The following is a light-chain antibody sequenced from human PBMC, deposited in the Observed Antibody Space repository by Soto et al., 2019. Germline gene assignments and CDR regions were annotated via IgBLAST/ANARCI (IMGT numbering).Light chain of an antibody. Sequence: QSVLTQPPSASGTSGQRVTISCSGSSSNIGSNTVNWYQQLPGTAPKLLIYSNNQWPSGVPDRFSGSKSGTSASLAISGLQSEDEADYYCAAWDDSLNGLYVFGPATKLTVL. CDR2: SNN. CDR3: AAWDDSLNGLYV. V-gene: IGLV1-44*01. J-gene: IGLJ1*01. CDR1: SSNIGSNT.